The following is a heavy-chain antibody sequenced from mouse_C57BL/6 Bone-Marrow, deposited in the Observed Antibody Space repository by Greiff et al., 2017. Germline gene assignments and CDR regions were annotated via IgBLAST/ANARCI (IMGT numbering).Heavy chain of an antibody. Sequence: VQLKESGGGLVKPGGSLKLSCAASGFTFSDYGMHWVRQAPEKGLEWVAYISSGSSTIYYADTVKGRFTISRDNAKNTLFLQMTSLRSEDTAMYYCAREQLRLHYDAMDYWGQGTSVTVSS. CDR3: AREQLRLHYDAMDY. J-gene: IGHJ4*01. CDR1: GFTFSDYG. CDR2: ISSGSSTI. V-gene: IGHV5-17*01. D-gene: IGHD3-2*02.